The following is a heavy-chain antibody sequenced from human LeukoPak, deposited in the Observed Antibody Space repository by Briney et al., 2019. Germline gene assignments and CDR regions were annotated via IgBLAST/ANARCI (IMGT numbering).Heavy chain of an antibody. D-gene: IGHD5/OR15-5a*01. J-gene: IGHJ4*02. V-gene: IGHV1-8*01. CDR3: GRRVYDGKTVDY. CDR1: GYTFTIYD. Sequence: ASVKVSCKASGYTFTIYDINWVRQATGQGLEWMGWMNPNSGSTGYAQRFQGRVTMTRNTSISTAYMELSSLTSEDTAVYYCGRRVYDGKTVDYWGQGTLVTVSS. CDR2: MNPNSGST.